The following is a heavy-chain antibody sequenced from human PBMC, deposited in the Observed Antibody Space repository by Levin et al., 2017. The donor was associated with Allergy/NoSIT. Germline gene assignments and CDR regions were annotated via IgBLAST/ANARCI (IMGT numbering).Heavy chain of an antibody. CDR3: AKGASSSWYSFDY. D-gene: IGHD6-13*01. J-gene: IGHJ4*02. CDR1: GFTFDDYA. Sequence: PGGSLRLSCAASGFTFDDYAMHWVRQAPGKGLEWVSGISWNSGSIGYADSVKGRFTISRDNAKNSLYLQMNSLRAEDTALYYCAKGASSSWYSFDYWGQGTLVTVSS. V-gene: IGHV3-9*01. CDR2: ISWNSGSI.